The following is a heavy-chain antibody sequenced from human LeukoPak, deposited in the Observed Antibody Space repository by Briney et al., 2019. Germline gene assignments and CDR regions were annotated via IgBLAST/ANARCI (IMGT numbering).Heavy chain of an antibody. D-gene: IGHD3-22*01. CDR2: INSDGSST. J-gene: IGHJ4*02. V-gene: IGHV3-74*01. CDR1: GYTFSSYW. Sequence: GASVKVSCKASGYTFSSYWMHWVRQAPGKGLVWVSRINSDGSSTSYADSVKGRFTISRDNAKNTLYLQMNSLRAEDTAVYYCARPPYYYDSSADYWGQGTLVTVSS. CDR3: ARPPYYYDSSADY.